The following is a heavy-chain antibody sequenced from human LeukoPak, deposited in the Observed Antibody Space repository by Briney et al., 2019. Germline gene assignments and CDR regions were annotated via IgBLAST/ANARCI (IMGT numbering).Heavy chain of an antibody. CDR1: GGSISRYY. CDR2: ISYSGST. Sequence: ETLSLTCTVSGGSISRYYWSWIRQPPGKGLEWIGYISYSGSTNYNPSLKSRVTISVDTSKNQFSLKLNSMTATDMAVYYCARHSGSYYDNYDYWGQGTLVTASS. V-gene: IGHV4-59*08. D-gene: IGHD1-26*01. J-gene: IGHJ4*02. CDR3: ARHSGSYYDNYDY.